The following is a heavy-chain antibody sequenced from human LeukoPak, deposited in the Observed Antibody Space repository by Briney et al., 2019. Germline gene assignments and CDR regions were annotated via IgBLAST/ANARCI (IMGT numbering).Heavy chain of an antibody. V-gene: IGHV3-23*01. J-gene: IGHJ4*02. D-gene: IGHD1-26*01. CDR2: ISGSGTYT. CDR3: AKVPYENYYYYFDY. Sequence: PGGSLRLSCAASGFTFANCGMTWVRQAPGKGPEWVSAISGSGTYTHYADSVKGRFTISRDNFKNTLHLQMNNLRAEDTAVYYCAKVPYENYYYYFDYWGQGALVTVSS. CDR1: GFTFANCG.